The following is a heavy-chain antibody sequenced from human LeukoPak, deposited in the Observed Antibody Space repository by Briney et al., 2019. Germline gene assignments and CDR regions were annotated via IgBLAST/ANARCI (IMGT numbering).Heavy chain of an antibody. CDR3: ARDRWSPSYDFWSGYVTSGHYGMDV. CDR1: GFTFSDYY. Sequence: GGSLRLSCAASGFTFSDYYMSWIRQAPGKGLEWVSYISSSGSTIYYADSVKGRFTISRDNAKNSLYLQMNSLRAEDTAVYYCARDRWSPSYDFWSGYVTSGHYGMDVWGQGTTVTVSS. D-gene: IGHD3-3*01. J-gene: IGHJ6*02. V-gene: IGHV3-11*01. CDR2: ISSSGSTI.